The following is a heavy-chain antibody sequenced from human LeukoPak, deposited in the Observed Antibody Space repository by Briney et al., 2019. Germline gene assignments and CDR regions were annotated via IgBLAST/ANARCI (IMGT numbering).Heavy chain of an antibody. V-gene: IGHV3-74*01. D-gene: IGHD4-23*01. CDR1: GFTFSSYW. Sequence: GGSLRLSCAASGFTFSSYWMNWVRQAPGKGLVWVSRIASDGSSTTYADSVKGRFSISRDNAKNTLYLQMNSLRVEDTAVHYCARGRPHGNDYWGQGTLVTVSS. CDR3: ARGRPHGNDY. CDR2: IASDGSST. J-gene: IGHJ4*02.